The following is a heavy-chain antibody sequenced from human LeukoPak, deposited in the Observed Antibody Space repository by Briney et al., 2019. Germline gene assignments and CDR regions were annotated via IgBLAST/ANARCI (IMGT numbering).Heavy chain of an antibody. CDR2: ISSSSSYI. CDR3: AKSGQSIAASAGGDDAFDI. D-gene: IGHD6-6*01. CDR1: GFTFSSYT. Sequence: AGGSLRLSCATSGFTFSSYTMSWVRQAPGKGLEWVSSISSSSSYIYYADSVKGRFTISRDNAKNSLYLQMNSLRAEDTAVYYCAKSGQSIAASAGGDDAFDIWGQGTMVTVSS. V-gene: IGHV3-21*01. J-gene: IGHJ3*02.